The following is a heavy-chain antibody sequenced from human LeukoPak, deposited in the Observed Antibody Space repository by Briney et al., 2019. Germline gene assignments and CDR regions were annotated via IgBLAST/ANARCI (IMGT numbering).Heavy chain of an antibody. J-gene: IGHJ5*02. CDR1: GFTFSDYY. Sequence: GGSLRLSCAASGFTFSDYYMSWIRQAPGKGLEWLSYTSKNGKTIYYADSVKGRFTISSDNARKSVYLQMNSLRAEDTAVYYCATTGLLGDIPWGQGTLVTVSS. V-gene: IGHV3-11*01. D-gene: IGHD2-21*01. CDR3: ATTGLLGDIP. CDR2: TSKNGKTI.